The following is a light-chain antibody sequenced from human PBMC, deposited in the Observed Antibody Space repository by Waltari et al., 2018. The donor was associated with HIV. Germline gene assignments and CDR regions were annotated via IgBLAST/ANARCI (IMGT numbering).Light chain of an antibody. V-gene: IGLV2-14*01. J-gene: IGLJ3*02. CDR1: DTDVGTYNY. CDR2: EVS. CDR3: TSYTTTNTWV. Sequence: ALTQPASVSGSPGQSITISCTGTDTDVGTYNYVSWFQHHPGKAPKLIISEVSNRPSGVSHRFSGSKSGNTASLIIPGLQAEDEASYYCTSYTTTNTWVFGGGTNLTVL.